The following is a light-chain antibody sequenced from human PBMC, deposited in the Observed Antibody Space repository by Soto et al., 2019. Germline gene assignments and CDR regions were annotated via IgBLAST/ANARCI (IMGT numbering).Light chain of an antibody. V-gene: IGKV3-20*01. J-gene: IGKJ2*01. CDR3: QQYGTSPYT. Sequence: ETVLTQSPGTLSLSPGERATLSCRASQTVSSNFLAWFQKRPGQAPRLLIYLASSRATGIPDRFSGSGSGTEFTLTISRLEPEDFAVYYCQQYGTSPYTFGQGTKVDIK. CDR2: LAS. CDR1: QTVSSNF.